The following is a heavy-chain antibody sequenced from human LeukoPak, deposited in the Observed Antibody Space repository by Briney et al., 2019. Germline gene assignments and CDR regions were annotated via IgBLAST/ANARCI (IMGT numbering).Heavy chain of an antibody. J-gene: IGHJ5*02. Sequence: SETLSLTCAVYGGSFSGYYWSWIRQPPGKGLEWIGEINHSGSTNYNPSFKSRVTISVDTSKNQFSLKLSSVTAADTAVYYCARGHFWSGNTAWGQGTLVTVSS. CDR1: GGSFSGYY. CDR3: ARGHFWSGNTA. CDR2: INHSGST. V-gene: IGHV4-34*01. D-gene: IGHD3-3*01.